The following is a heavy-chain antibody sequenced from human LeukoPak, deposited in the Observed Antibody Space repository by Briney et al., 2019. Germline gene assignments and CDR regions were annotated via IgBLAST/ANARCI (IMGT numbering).Heavy chain of an antibody. Sequence: PSETLSLTCTVSGVSISSYYWSWIRQPPGKGLEWIGYILYSGNTIHNPSHRSRVTISADTSKNHFSLRLRSVTAADTAVYYCARLAAISGSDYPDDWGQGTLVTVSS. D-gene: IGHD1-26*01. CDR1: GVSISSYY. J-gene: IGHJ4*02. CDR2: ILYSGNT. V-gene: IGHV4-59*08. CDR3: ARLAAISGSDYPDD.